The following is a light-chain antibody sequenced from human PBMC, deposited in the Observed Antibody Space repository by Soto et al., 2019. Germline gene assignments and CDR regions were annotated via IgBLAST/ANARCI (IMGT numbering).Light chain of an antibody. Sequence: EIVMTQSPATLSVSPGERATLSCRASQSVSRNLAWYQQKPGQAPRLLIYGASTRATGIPARFSGGRSGTEFTLTISSLQSEDFAVYYCQQYNNWPLTFGGGTKVEIK. CDR2: GAS. V-gene: IGKV3-15*01. CDR1: QSVSRN. CDR3: QQYNNWPLT. J-gene: IGKJ4*01.